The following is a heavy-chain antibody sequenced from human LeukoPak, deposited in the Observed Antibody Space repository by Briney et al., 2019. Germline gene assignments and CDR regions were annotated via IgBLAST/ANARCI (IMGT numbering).Heavy chain of an antibody. CDR2: LSASGGST. CDR1: GFTLSTYA. J-gene: IGHJ4*02. Sequence: PGGSLSLSCAASGFTLSTYAMSWVRQAPGKGLEWVSGLSASGGSTYYADSVKGRFTISRDNSKNTLYLQMNSLRAEDTAVYYCAKVYSGYNYDPFDYWGQGTLVTVSS. V-gene: IGHV3-23*01. D-gene: IGHD5-18*01. CDR3: AKVYSGYNYDPFDY.